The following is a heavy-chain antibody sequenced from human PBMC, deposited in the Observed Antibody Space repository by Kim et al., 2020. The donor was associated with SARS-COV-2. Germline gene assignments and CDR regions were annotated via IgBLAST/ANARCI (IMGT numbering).Heavy chain of an antibody. J-gene: IGHJ4*02. Sequence: GGSLRLSCAASGFTFSSYAMSWVRQAPGKGLEWVSAISGSGGSTYYADSVKGRFTISRDNSKNTLYLQMNSLRAEDTVVYYCAKDSLYYDFWSGLRSFDYWGQGTLVTVSS. V-gene: IGHV3-23*01. CDR2: ISGSGGST. CDR3: AKDSLYYDFWSGLRSFDY. CDR1: GFTFSSYA. D-gene: IGHD3-3*01.